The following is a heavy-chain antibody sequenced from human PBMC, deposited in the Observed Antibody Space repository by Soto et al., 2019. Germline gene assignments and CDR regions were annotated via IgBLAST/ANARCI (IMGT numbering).Heavy chain of an antibody. J-gene: IGHJ4*02. CDR1: GFTFDDHT. Sequence: EVQLVVSGGLVVRPGGSLRLSCAGSGFTFDDHTMHWVRQAPGKGLEWVSLITWDAGSAFYADSVRGRFAISRDNSKNSLCLQMNSLRTEDSALYYCAKEKDRIFDYWGRGTPVTVSS. V-gene: IGHV3-43*01. CDR3: AKEKDRIFDY. CDR2: ITWDAGSA.